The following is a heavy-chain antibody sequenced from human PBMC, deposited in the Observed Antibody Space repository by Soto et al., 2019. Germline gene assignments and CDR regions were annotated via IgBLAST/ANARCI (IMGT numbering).Heavy chain of an antibody. Sequence: PSVKVSCKASGYSFTSYYLQWVRQAPGQGLEWMGIIKPSDGSTSYTQKFQDRVTIAADTSTNTVYMELSGLTSEDTAVYYCARDSAPTAMPEYWGQGTLVTVSS. J-gene: IGHJ4*02. D-gene: IGHD5-18*01. CDR1: GYSFTSYY. V-gene: IGHV1-46*01. CDR3: ARDSAPTAMPEY. CDR2: IKPSDGST.